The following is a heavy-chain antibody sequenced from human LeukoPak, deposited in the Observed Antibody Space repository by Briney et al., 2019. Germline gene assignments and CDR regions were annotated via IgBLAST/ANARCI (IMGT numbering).Heavy chain of an antibody. CDR3: ARDQSSVAGTTYNWFDP. J-gene: IGHJ5*02. CDR2: INKDGSET. V-gene: IGHV3-7*01. D-gene: IGHD6-19*01. Sequence: PGGSLRLSCAASAFTFSDYWMTRVRQAPGKGLERVANINKDGSETYYVDSVKGRFTISRDNAKNSLYLQMSSLRDDDTAVYYCARDQSSVAGTTYNWFDPWGQGTLVTVSS. CDR1: AFTFSDYW.